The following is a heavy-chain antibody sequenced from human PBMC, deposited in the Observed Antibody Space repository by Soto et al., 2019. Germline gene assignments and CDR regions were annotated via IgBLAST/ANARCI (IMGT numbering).Heavy chain of an antibody. V-gene: IGHV4-39*07. CDR2: IYYSGST. J-gene: IGHJ4*02. Sequence: PSETLSLTCTVSGGSISSSSYYWGWIRQPPGKGLEWIGGIYYSGSTNYNPSLKSRVTISVDKSKNQFSLKLSSVTAADTAVYYCARRAGAPSIDLDYWGQGTLVTVS. CDR3: ARRAGAPSIDLDY. CDR1: GGSISSSSYY. D-gene: IGHD1-26*01.